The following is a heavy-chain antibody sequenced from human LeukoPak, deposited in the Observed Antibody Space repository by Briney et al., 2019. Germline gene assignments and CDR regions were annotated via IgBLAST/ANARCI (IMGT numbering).Heavy chain of an antibody. Sequence: GGSLRLSCAASGFTFSSYAMSWVRQASGKGLEWVGRIRSKDQNSATAYAESVKGRFTISRDDSKNMAYLQMNSLRIEDTAVYYCESSITKAGGSWGQGTLVTVSS. V-gene: IGHV3-73*01. J-gene: IGHJ5*02. CDR2: IRSKDQNSAT. D-gene: IGHD2-21*01. CDR1: GFTFSSYA. CDR3: ESSITKAGGS.